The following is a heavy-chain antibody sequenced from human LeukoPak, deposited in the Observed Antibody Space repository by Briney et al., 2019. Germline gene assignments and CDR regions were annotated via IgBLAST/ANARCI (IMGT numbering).Heavy chain of an antibody. CDR3: AREKFDS. J-gene: IGHJ5*01. V-gene: IGHV3-30*14. CDR1: GFAFSNFA. Sequence: GGSLRLSCAASGFAFSNFAMHWVRQAPGKGLEWVAVVSYEGTIKYYSDSAKGRFTISRDNSNSLVSLQMNNLATEDTAVYYCAREKFDSWGQGTLVIVSP. CDR2: VSYEGTIK.